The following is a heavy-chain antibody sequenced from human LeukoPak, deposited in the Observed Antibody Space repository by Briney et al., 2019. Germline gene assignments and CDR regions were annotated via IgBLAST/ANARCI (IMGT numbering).Heavy chain of an antibody. CDR2: INAGNGNT. CDR1: GYTFTSYG. D-gene: IGHD1-26*01. J-gene: IGHJ3*02. CDR3: ARGRIVGATKGFFDI. Sequence: ASVKVSCKASGYTFTSYGISWVRQAPGQRLEWMGWINAGNGNTKYSQEFQGRVTITRDTSASTAYMELSSLRSEDMAVYYCARGRIVGATKGFFDIWGQGTMVTVSS. V-gene: IGHV1-3*03.